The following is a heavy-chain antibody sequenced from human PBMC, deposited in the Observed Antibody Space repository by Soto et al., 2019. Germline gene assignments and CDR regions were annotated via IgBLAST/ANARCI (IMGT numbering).Heavy chain of an antibody. Sequence: ASVKVSCKASGYTFTGYYMHWVRQAPGQGLEWMGWINPNSGGTNYAQKFQGRVTMTRDTSISTAYMELSRLRSDDTAVYYCARDVGYCSGGSCYRYYYGMDVWGQGTTVTVSS. CDR3: ARDVGYCSGGSCYRYYYGMDV. V-gene: IGHV1-2*02. CDR2: INPNSGGT. J-gene: IGHJ6*02. D-gene: IGHD2-15*01. CDR1: GYTFTGYY.